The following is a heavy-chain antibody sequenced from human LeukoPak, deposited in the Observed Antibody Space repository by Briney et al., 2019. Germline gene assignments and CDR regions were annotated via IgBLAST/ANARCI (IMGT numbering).Heavy chain of an antibody. CDR2: IYSGGST. CDR3: ARDVEYFGPGSSYYGGVLDY. J-gene: IGHJ4*02. CDR1: GFSVNINY. D-gene: IGHD3-10*01. V-gene: IGHV3-66*01. Sequence: PGGSLRLSCAASGFSVNINYMNWVRQAPGKGLEWVSVIYSGGSTYYADSVKGRFTISRDNGKNSLYLQMNSLRAEDTAVYYCARDVEYFGPGSSYYGGVLDYWGQGILVTVSS.